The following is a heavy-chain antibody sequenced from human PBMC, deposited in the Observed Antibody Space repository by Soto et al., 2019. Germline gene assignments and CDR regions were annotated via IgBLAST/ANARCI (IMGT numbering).Heavy chain of an antibody. V-gene: IGHV1-3*01. CDR1: GYTFSAYA. Sequence: GASVKVSCKASGYTFSAYAIHWVRQAPGQRLEWMGWINAGNGNTRYSQRFQGRVTITRDTYASTVYMELSSLRSEDTAIYYCTRYNDAAFEPWGKGNLVTVST. CDR3: TRYNDAAFEP. J-gene: IGHJ5*02. D-gene: IGHD1-20*01. CDR2: INAGNGNT.